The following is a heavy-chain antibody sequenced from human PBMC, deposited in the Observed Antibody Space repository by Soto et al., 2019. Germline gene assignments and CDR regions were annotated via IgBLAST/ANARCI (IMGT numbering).Heavy chain of an antibody. V-gene: IGHV1-69*02. CDR3: AGYGSGGRCYLEGRKHQQWFDR. Sequence: QVQLVQSGAEGKKPGSSVKVSCKASGGTFSSYTISWVRQAPGQGPEWMGRVLPILGIANYSLTFQGRVKPAGDKSTSSAYMELSSLRSEDTAVYYCAGYGSGGRCYLEGRKHQQWFDRWGQGTLVTVSS. CDR1: GGTFSSYT. D-gene: IGHD2-15*01. CDR2: VLPILGIA. J-gene: IGHJ5*02.